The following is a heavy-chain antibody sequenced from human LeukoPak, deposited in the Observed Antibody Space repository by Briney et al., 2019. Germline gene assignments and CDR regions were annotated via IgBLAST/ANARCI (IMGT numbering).Heavy chain of an antibody. Sequence: GRSLRLSCVTSGFTFSNYAMHWVRQAPGKGLEWVAIISYDGGNKYYADSVKGRFTISRDNSKNTLYLQMNSLRAEDTAVYYCARDDYGDSAFDYRGQGTLVTVSS. CDR1: GFTFSNYA. V-gene: IGHV3-30-3*01. CDR3: ARDDYGDSAFDY. D-gene: IGHD4-17*01. J-gene: IGHJ4*02. CDR2: ISYDGGNK.